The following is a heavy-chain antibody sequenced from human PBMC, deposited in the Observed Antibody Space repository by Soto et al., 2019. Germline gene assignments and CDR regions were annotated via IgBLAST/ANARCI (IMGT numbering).Heavy chain of an antibody. CDR3: AREGVAAAGPPSQYFQH. Sequence: QVQLEQSGAEVKKPGSSVKVSCKASGGTFSSYAISWVRQAPGQGLEWMGGIIPIFGTANYAQKFQGRVTITADESTSTAYMELSSLRSEDTAVYYCAREGVAAAGPPSQYFQHWGQGTLVTVSS. D-gene: IGHD6-13*01. CDR1: GGTFSSYA. CDR2: IIPIFGTA. V-gene: IGHV1-69*12. J-gene: IGHJ1*01.